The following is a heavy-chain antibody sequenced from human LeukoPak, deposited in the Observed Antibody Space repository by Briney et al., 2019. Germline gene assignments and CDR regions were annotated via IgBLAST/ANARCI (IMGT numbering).Heavy chain of an antibody. CDR1: DDGFSLYY. D-gene: IGHD1-1*01. Sequence: SETLSLTCNVSDDGFSLYYWSWIRQPAGKGLEWIGRVHPSGGANYNYSLRSRVTLSVDSSKNQVFLRLTSVTVADTAVYYCARVLGVNDKYFDSWGQGTPVTVSS. J-gene: IGHJ5*01. CDR3: ARVLGVNDKYFDS. CDR2: VHPSGGA. V-gene: IGHV4-4*07.